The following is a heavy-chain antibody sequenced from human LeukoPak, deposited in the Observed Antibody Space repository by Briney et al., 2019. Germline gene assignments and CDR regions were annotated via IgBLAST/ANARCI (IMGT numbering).Heavy chain of an antibody. J-gene: IGHJ6*03. CDR3: ARRVVVVPAARTYYYYMDV. D-gene: IGHD2-2*01. Sequence: SETLSLTCAVYGGSLSNYYWSWIRQSPGKGLEWVGEINHGGSTNYNPSLKSRVTISIDMSKNQFSLNLNSVTAADTAVYYCARRVVVVPAARTYYYYMDVWGKGTTVTVSS. V-gene: IGHV4-34*01. CDR2: INHGGST. CDR1: GGSLSNYY.